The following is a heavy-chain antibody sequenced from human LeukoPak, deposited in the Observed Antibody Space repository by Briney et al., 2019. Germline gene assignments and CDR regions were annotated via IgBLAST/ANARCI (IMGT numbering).Heavy chain of an antibody. CDR1: GYTFTGYY. CDR2: INPNSGGT. V-gene: IGHV1-2*02. Sequence: GASVKVSCKASGYTFTGYYIHWVRQAPGQGLEWMGWINPNSGGTNYAQKFQGRVTMTRDTSTSTVYMELSSLRSEDTAVYYCARPIYDILTGNMGNWFDPWGQGTLVTVSS. J-gene: IGHJ5*02. CDR3: ARPIYDILTGNMGNWFDP. D-gene: IGHD3-9*01.